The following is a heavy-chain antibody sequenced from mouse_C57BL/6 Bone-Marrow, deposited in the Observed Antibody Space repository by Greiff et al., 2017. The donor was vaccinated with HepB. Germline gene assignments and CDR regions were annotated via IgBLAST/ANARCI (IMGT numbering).Heavy chain of an antibody. V-gene: IGHV1-81*01. CDR3: ARCMGY. CDR1: GYTFTSYG. Sequence: VQLQESGAELARPGASVKLSCKASGYTFTSYGISWVKQRTGQGLDWIGEIYPRSGNTYYNEKFKGKATMTADKSSSTAYMELRSLTSEDSAVFFCARCMGYWGPGTSVTVSS. J-gene: IGHJ4*01. CDR2: IYPRSGNT.